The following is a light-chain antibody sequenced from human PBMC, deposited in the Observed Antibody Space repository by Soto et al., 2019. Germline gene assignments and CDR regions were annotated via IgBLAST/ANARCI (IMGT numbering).Light chain of an antibody. J-gene: IGKJ1*01. CDR2: AVS. CDR1: QSISTY. Sequence: DIQMTQNPSSLSASVGDRVTITCRASQSISTYLNWYQQKPGKAPKLLMYAVSRLQSGVPSRFTGSGSGTDFTLTISSLQPEDFATYYCQQSYSRWTFGQGGKVDVK. CDR3: QQSYSRWT. V-gene: IGKV1-39*01.